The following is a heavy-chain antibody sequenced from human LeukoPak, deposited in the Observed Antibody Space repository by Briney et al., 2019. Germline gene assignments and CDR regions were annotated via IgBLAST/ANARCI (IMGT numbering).Heavy chain of an antibody. CDR1: DYSISSGYY. J-gene: IGHJ5*02. D-gene: IGHD3-10*01. Sequence: PSETLSLTCTVSDYSISSGYYWGWVRQPPGKGLEWIGSIYHSGGTYYNPSLKSRVTISVDTSKNQFSLKLSSVTAADTAMYYCARHSGDTLWFGELPLGSTHNWFDPWGQGTLFTVSS. CDR2: IYHSGGT. CDR3: ARHSGDTLWFGELPLGSTHNWFDP. V-gene: IGHV4-38-2*02.